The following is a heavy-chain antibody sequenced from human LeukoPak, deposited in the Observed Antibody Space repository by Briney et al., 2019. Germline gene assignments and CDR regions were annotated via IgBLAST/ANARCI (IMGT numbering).Heavy chain of an antibody. CDR1: GFTFSNYW. D-gene: IGHD2-2*01. CDR2: IKQDGSDK. V-gene: IGHV3-7*01. Sequence: GGSLRLSCAASGFTFSNYWMSWVRQAPGKGLEWVANIKQDGSDKYYVDSVKGRFTISRDNAKNSLYLQMNSLRAEDTAVYYCARRHASPSRDYWGQGTLVTVSS. J-gene: IGHJ4*02. CDR3: ARRHASPSRDY.